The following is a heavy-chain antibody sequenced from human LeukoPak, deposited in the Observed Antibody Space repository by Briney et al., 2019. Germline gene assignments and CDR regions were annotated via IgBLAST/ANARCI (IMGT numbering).Heavy chain of an antibody. CDR2: INPNSGGT. J-gene: IGHJ4*02. CDR1: GYTFTGYY. V-gene: IGHV1-2*06. D-gene: IGHD3-10*01. Sequence: GASVKVSCKASGYTFTGYYMHWVRQAPGQGLEWMGRINPNSGGTNYAQKFQGRVTMTRDTSISTAYMELSSLRTEDTAVYYCASESTMVRGVTTFDYWGQGTLVTVSS. CDR3: ASESTMVRGVTTFDY.